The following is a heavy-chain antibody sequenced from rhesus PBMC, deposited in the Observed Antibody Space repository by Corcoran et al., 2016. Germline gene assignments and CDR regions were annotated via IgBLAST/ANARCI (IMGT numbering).Heavy chain of an antibody. V-gene: IGHV4-76*01. Sequence: QVQLQESGPGVVKPSETLSLTCAVSGYSISSGYDWSWIRQPPGKGLVWIGYIYGSSGCTNYNPSLKNRVTISKDTSKNQFSLKLSSVTAADTAVYYCARERGDYYAYYFDYWGQGVLVTVSS. J-gene: IGHJ4*01. CDR2: IYGSSGCT. CDR1: GYSISSGYD. D-gene: IGHD3-34*01. CDR3: ARERGDYYAYYFDY.